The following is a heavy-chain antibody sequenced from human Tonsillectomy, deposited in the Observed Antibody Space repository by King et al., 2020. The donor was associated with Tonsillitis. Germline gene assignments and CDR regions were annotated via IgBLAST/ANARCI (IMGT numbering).Heavy chain of an antibody. D-gene: IGHD2/OR15-2a*01. CDR2: ISYDGSNK. V-gene: IGHV3-30-3*01. Sequence: VQLVESGGGVVQPGRSLRLSCAASGFTFSSYAMHWVRQAPGKGLEWVAVISYDGSNKYYADSVKGRFTISRDNSKNTLYLQMNSLGAEDTAVYYCALLSHTGMVCDYWGQGTLVTVSS. J-gene: IGHJ4*02. CDR3: ALLSHTGMVCDY. CDR1: GFTFSSYA.